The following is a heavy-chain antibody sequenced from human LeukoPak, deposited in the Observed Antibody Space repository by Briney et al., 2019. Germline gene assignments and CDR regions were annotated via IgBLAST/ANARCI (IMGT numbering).Heavy chain of an antibody. D-gene: IGHD4-11*01. V-gene: IGHV3-33*06. J-gene: IGHJ4*02. CDR3: AKDAQRGFDYSNSLEY. Sequence: PGGSLRHSCAASGFTFSHFGFHWVRQAPGKGLEWVAVIWSDGTNQYYGDSVKGRFIIYRDDSHNTVYLQMNSLRVEDTAVYYCAKDAQRGFDYSNSLEYWGQGSLVTVSS. CDR2: IWSDGTNQ. CDR1: GFTFSHFG.